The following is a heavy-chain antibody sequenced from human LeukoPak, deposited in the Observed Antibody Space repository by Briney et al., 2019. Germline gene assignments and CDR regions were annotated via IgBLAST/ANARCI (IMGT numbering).Heavy chain of an antibody. Sequence: GGSLRLSCAATGFTVSSNYMSWVRQAPGKGLEWVSVIYSGGSTYYADSVKGRFTISRHNSKNTLYLQMNSLRAEDTAVYYCASMVRGVRSSYYFDYWGQGTLVTVSS. CDR1: GFTVSSNY. J-gene: IGHJ4*02. V-gene: IGHV3-53*04. D-gene: IGHD3-10*01. CDR3: ASMVRGVRSSYYFDY. CDR2: IYSGGST.